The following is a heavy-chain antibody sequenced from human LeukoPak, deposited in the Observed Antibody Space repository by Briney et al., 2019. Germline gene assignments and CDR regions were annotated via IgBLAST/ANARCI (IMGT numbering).Heavy chain of an antibody. V-gene: IGHV6-1*01. CDR1: GDSVSSNSAA. J-gene: IGHJ6*02. D-gene: IGHD2-15*01. CDR2: TYYMSKWNN. Sequence: SRTLSLTCAISGDSVSSNSAAWNWIRQSPSRGLEWLGITYYMSKWNNDYAVSVKSPTTNKTDTTKDQCSLQLTSVTPEDTAVYYCARGWGMDVWGQGTTVTVSS. CDR3: ARGWGMDV.